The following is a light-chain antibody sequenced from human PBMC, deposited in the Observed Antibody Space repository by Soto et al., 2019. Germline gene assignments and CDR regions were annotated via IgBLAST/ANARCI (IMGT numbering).Light chain of an antibody. CDR2: GAS. CDR3: QQYGSRPFT. Sequence: EIVLTQSPGTLSLSPGERATLSCRASQSVYSSYLAWYQQKPGQAPRLLIYGASTSATGIPDRFSRSGSGTDFTLTISRLEPEDFAVYYCQQYGSRPFTFGQGTKVDIK. J-gene: IGKJ2*01. CDR1: QSVYSSY. V-gene: IGKV3-20*01.